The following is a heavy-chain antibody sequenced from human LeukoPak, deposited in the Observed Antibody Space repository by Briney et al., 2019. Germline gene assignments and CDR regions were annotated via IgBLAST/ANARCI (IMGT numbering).Heavy chain of an antibody. CDR1: GGSFSGYY. J-gene: IGHJ6*02. CDR2: INHSGST. V-gene: IGHV4-34*01. Sequence: SETLSLTCAVSGGSFSGYYWSWIRQPPGKGLEWIGEINHSGSTNCNPSLKSRVTISVDTSKNQFSLKLSSVTAADTAVYYCARAYFCSSTSCPDGMDVWGQGTTVTVSS. CDR3: ARAYFCSSTSCPDGMDV. D-gene: IGHD2-2*01.